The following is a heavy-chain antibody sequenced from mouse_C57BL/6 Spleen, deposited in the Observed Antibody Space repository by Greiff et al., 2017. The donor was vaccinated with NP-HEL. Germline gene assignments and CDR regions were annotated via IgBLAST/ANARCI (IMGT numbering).Heavy chain of an antibody. J-gene: IGHJ4*01. V-gene: IGHV1-7*01. CDR1: GYTFTSYW. Sequence: QVQLKQSGAELAKPGASVKLSCKASGYTFTSYWMHWVKQRPGQGLEWIGYINPSSGYTKYNQKFKDKATLTADKSSSTAYMQLSSLTYEDSAVYYCARRGEDALYYGYPLAMDDWGQGTSVTVAS. CDR3: ARRGEDALYYGYPLAMDD. CDR2: INPSSGYT. D-gene: IGHD2-2*01.